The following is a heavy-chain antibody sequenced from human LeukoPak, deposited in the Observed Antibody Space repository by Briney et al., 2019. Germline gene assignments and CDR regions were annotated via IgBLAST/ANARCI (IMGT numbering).Heavy chain of an antibody. CDR2: IRYDGTNK. J-gene: IGHJ6*02. V-gene: IGHV3-30*02. CDR1: GFSFSSYV. D-gene: IGHD3-10*01. Sequence: LSGGSLRLSCAASGFSFSSYVMHWVRQAPGKGLEWVAFIRYDGTNKYYADSVKGRFTISRDNSKNTLSLQMNSLRAEDSAVYYCAKGPQWGSGSYFGMDVWGQGTTVTVSS. CDR3: AKGPQWGSGSYFGMDV.